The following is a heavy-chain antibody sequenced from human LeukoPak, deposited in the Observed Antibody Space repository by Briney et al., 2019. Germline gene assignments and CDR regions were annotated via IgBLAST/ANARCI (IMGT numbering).Heavy chain of an antibody. J-gene: IGHJ5*02. Sequence: GGSLRLSCAASGFTFSNYNMNWVRQAPGKGLEWVSYIRSSSTIYYADSVKGRFTISRDNAKNSLFLQMNSLRAEDTAGYYCARGQLGADNWLDPWGQGTLVTVSS. CDR1: GFTFSNYN. V-gene: IGHV3-48*01. CDR3: ARGQLGADNWLDP. CDR2: IRSSSTI. D-gene: IGHD1-1*01.